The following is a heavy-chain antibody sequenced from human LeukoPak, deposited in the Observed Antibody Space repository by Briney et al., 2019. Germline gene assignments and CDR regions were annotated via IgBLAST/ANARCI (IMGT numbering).Heavy chain of an antibody. D-gene: IGHD6-13*01. CDR3: ARDLYSSSCLNYFDY. CDR1: GGSISSYY. J-gene: IGHJ4*02. V-gene: IGHV4-59*01. Sequence: SETLSLTCTVSGGSISSYYWSWIRQPPGKGLEWIGYIYYSGSTNYNPSLKSRVTISVDTSKNQFSLKLSSLTAADTAVYYCARDLYSSSCLNYFDYWGQGTLVTVSS. CDR2: IYYSGST.